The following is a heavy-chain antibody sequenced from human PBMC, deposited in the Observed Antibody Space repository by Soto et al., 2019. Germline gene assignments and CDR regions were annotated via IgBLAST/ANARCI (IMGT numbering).Heavy chain of an antibody. D-gene: IGHD2-21*02. CDR1: GDSISSGGYS. CDR2: IYHSGST. V-gene: IGHV4-30-2*01. J-gene: IGHJ4*02. CDR3: PSRLSDYFDY. Sequence: SETLSLTCAVSGDSISSGGYSCSWIRQPPGKGLEWIGYIYHSGSTYYNPSLKSRVAMSVDRSKNQFSLRLSSVTAADTALYYCPSRLSDYFDYWGQGMLVTVS.